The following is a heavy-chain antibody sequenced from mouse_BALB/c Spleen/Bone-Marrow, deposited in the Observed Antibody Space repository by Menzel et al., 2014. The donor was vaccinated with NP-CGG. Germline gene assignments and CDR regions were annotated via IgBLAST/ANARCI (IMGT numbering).Heavy chain of an antibody. Sequence: EVQLVESGGGLVQPGGSMKLSCVASGFTFSNYWMNWVRQSPEKGLEWVAEIRLKSNNYATHYAESVKGRFTISRDDSKSSDYLQMNNLRAKDTGIYYCPRRGRGYAMAYWGQGTSVTVSS. CDR3: PRRGRGYAMAY. CDR2: IRLKSNNYAT. V-gene: IGHV6-6*02. J-gene: IGHJ4*01. CDR1: GFTFSNYW.